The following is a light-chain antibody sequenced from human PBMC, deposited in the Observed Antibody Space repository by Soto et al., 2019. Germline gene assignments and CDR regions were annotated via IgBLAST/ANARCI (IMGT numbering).Light chain of an antibody. CDR3: QQYNNWPPWT. V-gene: IGKV3-15*01. CDR1: QSVSSN. CDR2: GAS. Sequence: EIVMTQSPATLSVSPGERATLSCMASQSVSSNLAWYQQKPGQAPRLHIYGASTRATGIPARFSGSGSGTEFTLTISSLQSEDFAVYYCQQYNNWPPWTFGQGTKVEIK. J-gene: IGKJ1*01.